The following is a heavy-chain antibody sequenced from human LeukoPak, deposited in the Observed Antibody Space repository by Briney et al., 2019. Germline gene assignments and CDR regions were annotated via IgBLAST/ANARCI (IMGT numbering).Heavy chain of an antibody. CDR1: GGFISNNY. J-gene: IGHJ3*02. Sequence: SETLSLTCTVSGGFISNNYWSWIRQPPGKGLEWIGNIYYSGSTNYNPSLKSRVTISVDTSKNQFSLKLSSVTAADRAVYYCARDSPYSSSWHEGAFDIWGQGTTVTVSS. CDR3: ARDSPYSSSWHEGAFDI. V-gene: IGHV4-59*01. D-gene: IGHD6-13*01. CDR2: IYYSGST.